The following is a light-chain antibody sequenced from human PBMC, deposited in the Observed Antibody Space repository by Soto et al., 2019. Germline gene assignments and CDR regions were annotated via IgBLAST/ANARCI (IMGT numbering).Light chain of an antibody. CDR2: SDN. V-gene: IGLV1-44*01. Sequence: QSVLTQPPSASATPGQRVTISCSGGNSNIGRNSVNWYQQLPGTAPKLLMYSDNQRPSGVPDRFSGSKSGTSASLAISGLQSEDEADYYCSSYTTSSSLGVVFGGGTKLTVL. J-gene: IGLJ2*01. CDR1: NSNIGRNS. CDR3: SSYTTSSSLGVV.